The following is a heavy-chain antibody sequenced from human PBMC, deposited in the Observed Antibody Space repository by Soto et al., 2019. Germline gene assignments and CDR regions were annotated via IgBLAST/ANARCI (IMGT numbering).Heavy chain of an antibody. CDR1: GFTFDDYA. CDR3: AKDIAARPPYYFDY. D-gene: IGHD6-6*01. J-gene: IGHJ4*02. CDR2: ISWNSGTI. V-gene: IGHV3-9*01. Sequence: PGGSLRLSCAASGFTFDDYAMHWVRQAPGKGLEWVSGISWNSGTIGYADSVKGRFTISRDNAKNSLYLQMNSLRAEDTALYYCAKDIAARPPYYFDYWGQGALVTVSS.